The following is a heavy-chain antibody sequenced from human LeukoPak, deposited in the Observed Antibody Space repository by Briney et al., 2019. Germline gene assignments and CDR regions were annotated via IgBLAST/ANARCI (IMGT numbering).Heavy chain of an antibody. Sequence: GGSLRLSCEASGFTFSNAWMSWVRKAPGKGLEWVGRIKSKTDGGTTDYAAPVKGRFTISRDDSKNTLYLQMNSLKTEDTAVYYCTTDFSSRGSWWFDPWGQGTLVTVSS. D-gene: IGHD6-13*01. CDR1: GFTFSNAW. J-gene: IGHJ5*02. CDR3: TTDFSSRGSWWFDP. V-gene: IGHV3-15*01. CDR2: IKSKTDGGTT.